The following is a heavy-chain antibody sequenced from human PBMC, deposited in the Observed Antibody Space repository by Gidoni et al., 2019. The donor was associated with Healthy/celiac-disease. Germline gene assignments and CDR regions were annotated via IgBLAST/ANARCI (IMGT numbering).Heavy chain of an antibody. CDR2: ISSSSSYI. V-gene: IGHV3-21*01. Sequence: EVQLVESGGGLVKPGGSLRLSCAASGFTFSSYSMNWGRQAPGKGLEWVSSISSSSSYIYYADSVKGRFTISRDNAKNSLYLQMNSLRAEDTAVYYCARDGSSGSYYLHYWGQGTLVTVSS. D-gene: IGHD1-26*01. J-gene: IGHJ4*02. CDR1: GFTFSSYS. CDR3: ARDGSSGSYYLHY.